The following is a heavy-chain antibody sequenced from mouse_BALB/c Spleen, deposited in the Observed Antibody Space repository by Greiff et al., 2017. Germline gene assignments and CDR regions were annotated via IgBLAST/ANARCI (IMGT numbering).Heavy chain of an antibody. CDR2: IWAGGST. Sequence: QVQLQQSGPGLVAPSQSLSITCTVSGFSLTSYGVHWVRQPPGKGLEWLGVIWAGGSTNYNSALMSRLSISKDNSKSQVFLKMNSLQTDDTAMYYCAREGDYYGSKYFDVWGAGTTVTVSS. D-gene: IGHD1-1*01. V-gene: IGHV2-9*02. J-gene: IGHJ1*01. CDR1: GFSLTSYG. CDR3: AREGDYYGSKYFDV.